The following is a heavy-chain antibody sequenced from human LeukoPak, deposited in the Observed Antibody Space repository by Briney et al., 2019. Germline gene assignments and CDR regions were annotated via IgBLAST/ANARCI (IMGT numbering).Heavy chain of an antibody. Sequence: GESRKISCKGSGYRFTSYWISWVRQMPGKGLEWMGRIDPSDSYTNYSPSFQGHVTISADKSISTAYLQWSSLRASDTAMYYCVCPVGFDGLGYWGQGTLVTVSS. V-gene: IGHV5-10-1*01. CDR2: IDPSDSYT. CDR1: GYRFTSYW. J-gene: IGHJ4*02. D-gene: IGHD5-24*01. CDR3: VCPVGFDGLGY.